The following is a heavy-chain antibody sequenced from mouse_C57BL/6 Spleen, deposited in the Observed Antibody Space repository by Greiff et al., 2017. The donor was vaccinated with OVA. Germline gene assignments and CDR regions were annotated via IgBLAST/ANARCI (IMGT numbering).Heavy chain of an antibody. V-gene: IGHV7-1*01. CDR3: ARDEAYYSNYDAMDY. Sequence: EVKVVESGGGLVQSGRSLRLSCATSGFTFSDFYMEWVRQAPGKGLEWIAASRNKANDYTTEYSASVKGRFIVSRDTSQSILYLQMNALRAEDTAIYYCARDEAYYSNYDAMDYWGQGTSVTVSS. D-gene: IGHD2-5*01. CDR1: GFTFSDFY. J-gene: IGHJ4*01. CDR2: SRNKANDYTT.